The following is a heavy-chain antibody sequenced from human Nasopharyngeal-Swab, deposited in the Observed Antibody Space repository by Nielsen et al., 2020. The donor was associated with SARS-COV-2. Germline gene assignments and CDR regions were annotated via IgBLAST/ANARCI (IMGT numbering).Heavy chain of an antibody. CDR1: GFTFSNYA. V-gene: IGHV3-23*01. CDR3: ARDRGSDYDFWSGYYRVDYGMDV. Sequence: GESLKISCAASGFTFSNYAMGWVRQAPGKGLDWVSGITATGGSTYYADSVKGRFTISRDNSKNTLYLQMNSLRAEDTAVYYCARDRGSDYDFWSGYYRVDYGMDVWGQGTTVTVSS. CDR2: ITATGGST. D-gene: IGHD3-3*01. J-gene: IGHJ6*02.